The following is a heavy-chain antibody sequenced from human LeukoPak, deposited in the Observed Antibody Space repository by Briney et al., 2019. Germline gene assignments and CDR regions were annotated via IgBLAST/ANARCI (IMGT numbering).Heavy chain of an antibody. CDR1: GYTFTSYY. Sequence: ASVKCSCKASGYTFTSYYIHWVRQAPGQGLEWMGIINPSGGGTTAYAQKFQGRVTMTRDTSTSTVYMDLSSLRSEDTAVYYCARGALYDFWTGSYFDYWGQGTLVTVSS. CDR2: INPSGGGTT. J-gene: IGHJ4*02. V-gene: IGHV1-46*01. D-gene: IGHD3-3*01. CDR3: ARGALYDFWTGSYFDY.